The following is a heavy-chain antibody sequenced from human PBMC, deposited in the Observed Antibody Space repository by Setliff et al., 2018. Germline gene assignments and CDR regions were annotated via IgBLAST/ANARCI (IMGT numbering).Heavy chain of an antibody. CDR1: GMSITSYY. CDR3: ARGQASIFGVINNLDV. D-gene: IGHD3-3*01. J-gene: IGHJ6*04. V-gene: IGHV4-59*01. Sequence: SETLSLTCSVSGMSITSYYWSWIRQSPGRGLEWIGYIYYTGSTTYSPSLKSRVTISPDTSKNQFHLTVKSVTEADTAVYYCARGQASIFGVINNLDVWGNGTTVTVSS. CDR2: IYYTGST.